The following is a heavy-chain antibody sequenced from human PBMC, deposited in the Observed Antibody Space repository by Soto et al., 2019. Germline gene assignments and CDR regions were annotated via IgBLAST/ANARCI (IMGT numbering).Heavy chain of an antibody. CDR3: ERERTNGNGEVDV. CDR2: IIPIFGTA. J-gene: IGHJ6*02. D-gene: IGHD2-8*01. CDR1: GGTFSSYA. Sequence: QVQLVQSGAEVKKPGSSVKVSCKASGGTFSSYAISWVRQAPGQGLEWMGGIIPIFGTATYAQKFQGRVTITADESTSTADRELSSLRSEDTAVYYCERERTNGNGEVDVWGRGTTVTVSS. V-gene: IGHV1-69*01.